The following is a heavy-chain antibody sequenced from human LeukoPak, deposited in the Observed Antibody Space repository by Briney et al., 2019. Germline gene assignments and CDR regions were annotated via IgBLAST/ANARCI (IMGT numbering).Heavy chain of an antibody. J-gene: IGHJ4*02. Sequence: GGSLRLSCAASGFTFSDYDMHWVRQATGKGLEWVSAIGTAGDTYYTDSVKGRFTISKENSKNSLYLQMNSLRAGGTAVYYCARVAKERVGGVYYFDYWGQGTLVTVSS. V-gene: IGHV3-13*01. D-gene: IGHD1-1*01. CDR3: ARVAKERVGGVYYFDY. CDR1: GFTFSDYD. CDR2: IGTAGDT.